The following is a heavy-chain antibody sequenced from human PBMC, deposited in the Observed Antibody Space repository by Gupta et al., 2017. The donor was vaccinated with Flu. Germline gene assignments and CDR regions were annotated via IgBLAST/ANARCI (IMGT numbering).Heavy chain of an antibody. CDR2: INHRGST. D-gene: IGHD4-17*01. Sequence: GEINHRGSTNDNPALKSRVTISVDTSKNQFSLKLSSVTAADTAVYYCARGRGGMTTVVTAPENYYYYYYMDVWGKGTTVTVSS. CDR3: ARGRGGMTTVVTAPENYYYYYYMDV. J-gene: IGHJ6*03. V-gene: IGHV4-34*01.